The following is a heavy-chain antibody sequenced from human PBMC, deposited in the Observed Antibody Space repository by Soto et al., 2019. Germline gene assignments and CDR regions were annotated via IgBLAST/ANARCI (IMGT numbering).Heavy chain of an antibody. CDR2: ISSGAAYI. Sequence: ESGGGLVKPGGSLTLSCNFTFSMYRMNWVRQAPGKGLEWVASISSGAAYIKYADSVQGRFTISRDNAKNSVSLQMSSLRVEDTAVSFCTRDEGGSYDSWFHPWGQGTQVTVSA. V-gene: IGHV3-21*01. J-gene: IGHJ5*02. D-gene: IGHD1-26*01. CDR3: TRDEGGSYDSWFHP. CDR1: TFSMYR.